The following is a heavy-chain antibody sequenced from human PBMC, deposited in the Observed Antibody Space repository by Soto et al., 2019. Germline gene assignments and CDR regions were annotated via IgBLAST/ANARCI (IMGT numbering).Heavy chain of an antibody. Sequence: GGSLRLSCAASGFSFSTYAMTWIRQAPGKGLEWVSVIGADGAGIQSAGSVKGRFIISRDNSKNTLFLQMNNLGAEDTAIYYCAKYQGLVGESSFRTFDYWGQGTLVTVSS. CDR3: AKYQGLVGESSFRTFDY. CDR1: GFSFSTYA. CDR2: IGADGAGI. J-gene: IGHJ4*02. D-gene: IGHD3-16*02. V-gene: IGHV3-23*01.